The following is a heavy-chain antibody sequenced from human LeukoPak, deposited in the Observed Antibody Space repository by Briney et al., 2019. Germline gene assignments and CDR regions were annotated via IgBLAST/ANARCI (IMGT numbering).Heavy chain of an antibody. CDR1: GGSFSGYY. D-gene: IGHD5-12*01. CDR2: INHSGST. Sequence: SETLSLTCAVYGGSFSGYYWSWIRQPPGKGLEWIGEINHSGSTNYSPSLKSRVTMSIDTSKNQFSLKLSSVTAADTALYYCARGGGPYSGYSDYWGQGTLVTVSS. V-gene: IGHV4-34*01. CDR3: ARGGGPYSGYSDY. J-gene: IGHJ4*02.